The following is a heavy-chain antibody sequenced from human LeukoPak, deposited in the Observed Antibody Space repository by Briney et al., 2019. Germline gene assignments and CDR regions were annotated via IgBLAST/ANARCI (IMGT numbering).Heavy chain of an antibody. Sequence: GGSLRLSCAASGFTVSSNYMSWVRQAPGKGLEWVSVIYSGGSTYYADSVKGRFTISRDNAKNSLYLQMNSLRAEDTAVYYCARVSPLDSSSWPRIWGQGTMVTVSS. CDR3: ARVSPLDSSSWPRI. V-gene: IGHV3-53*01. J-gene: IGHJ3*02. CDR1: GFTVSSNY. D-gene: IGHD6-13*01. CDR2: IYSGGST.